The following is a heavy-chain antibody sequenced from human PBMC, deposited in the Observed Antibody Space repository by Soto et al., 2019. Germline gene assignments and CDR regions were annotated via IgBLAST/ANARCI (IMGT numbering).Heavy chain of an antibody. V-gene: IGHV3-23*01. Sequence: EVQLLESGGGLVQPGGSLRLSCAASGFTFSSYAMSWVRQAPGKGLEWVSTISGNGYNTYDADSVKGRFTISRDYSKNTLYLQMNSLRAEDTAIYYCASTPWSYGENRYFDYWGQGTLVTVSS. CDR3: ASTPWSYGENRYFDY. D-gene: IGHD1-26*01. J-gene: IGHJ4*02. CDR1: GFTFSSYA. CDR2: ISGNGYNT.